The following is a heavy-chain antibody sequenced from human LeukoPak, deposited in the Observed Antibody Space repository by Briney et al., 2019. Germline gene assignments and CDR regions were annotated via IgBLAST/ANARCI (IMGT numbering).Heavy chain of an antibody. Sequence: GGSLRLSCAASGFTFDDYGMSWVRQAPGKGLEWVSGINWNGGSTGYADSVKGRFTISRDNAKNSLYLQMNSLGAEDTALYYCAKDQITTVTPYYFDYWGQGTLVTVSS. V-gene: IGHV3-20*04. D-gene: IGHD4-17*01. CDR2: INWNGGST. CDR1: GFTFDDYG. CDR3: AKDQITTVTPYYFDY. J-gene: IGHJ4*02.